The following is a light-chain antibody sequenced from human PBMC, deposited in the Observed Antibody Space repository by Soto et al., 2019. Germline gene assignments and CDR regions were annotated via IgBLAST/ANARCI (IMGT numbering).Light chain of an antibody. CDR1: QTISSW. CDR2: KAS. CDR3: QHFNSYSEA. V-gene: IGKV1-5*03. Sequence: DIQMTQSPSTLSGSVGDRVTITCRASQTISSWLAWYQQKQGKAPKLLIYKASTLKSGVPSRFSGSGSGTECTLTISCLKPDDGSTYDGQHFNSYSEAFGQGTKVDNK. J-gene: IGKJ1*01.